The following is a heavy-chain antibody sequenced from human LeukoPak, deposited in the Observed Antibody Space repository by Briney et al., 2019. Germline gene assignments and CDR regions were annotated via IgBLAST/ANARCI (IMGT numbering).Heavy chain of an antibody. CDR3: AKQWDWYDSGGIGIY. V-gene: IGHV3-23*01. D-gene: IGHD3-22*01. Sequence: GGSLRLSCAASGFRFNTYWMSWVRQAPGKGLEWVSAISGSGGSTYYADSVKGRFTISRDNSKNTLYLQMNSLRAEDTAVYYCAKQWDWYDSGGIGIYWGQGTLVTVSS. CDR2: ISGSGGST. J-gene: IGHJ4*02. CDR1: GFRFNTYW.